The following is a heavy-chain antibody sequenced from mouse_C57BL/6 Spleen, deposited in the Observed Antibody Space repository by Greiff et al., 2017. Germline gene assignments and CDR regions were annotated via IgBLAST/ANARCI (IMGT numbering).Heavy chain of an antibody. CDR3: ASPDDTVVATRWYIDV. CDR2: IYPGAGDT. J-gene: IGHJ1*03. Sequence: QVQLQQSGAELVKPGASVKISCKASGYAFSSDWMNWVKQRPGKGLEWIGQIYPGAGDTNYNGKFKGKAKLTADKSSSRAYMQLSSLTSEDSAVYFCASPDDTVVATRWYIDVWGTGTTVTVSS. D-gene: IGHD1-1*01. CDR1: GYAFSSDW. V-gene: IGHV1-80*01.